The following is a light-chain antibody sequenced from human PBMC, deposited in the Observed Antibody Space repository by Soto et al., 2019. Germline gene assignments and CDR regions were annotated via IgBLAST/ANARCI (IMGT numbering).Light chain of an antibody. CDR1: QSISSW. CDR2: KAS. V-gene: IGKV1-5*03. CDR3: QQYHSYSNT. Sequence: DIQMTQSPSTLSASVGDRVTITCRASQSISSWLAWYQQKPGKAPKLLIYKASSLESGVPSRFSGSGSGTEFHLTISNLQPDDFASYYCQQYHSYSNTFGQGTKLEIK. J-gene: IGKJ2*01.